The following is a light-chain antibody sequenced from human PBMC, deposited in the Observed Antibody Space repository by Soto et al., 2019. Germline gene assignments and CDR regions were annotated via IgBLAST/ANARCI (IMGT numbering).Light chain of an antibody. J-gene: IGKJ5*01. CDR1: QSVSSN. Sequence: IVLNQSASTLSVSPGERATLSCRASQSVSSNLAWHQQRNGQAPRLLIYGASTRATGVPARFSGGGYGTEFNLTITSLQSEDFAVYWCQQYNNWPLTFGPGTRLEIK. CDR2: GAS. V-gene: IGKV3D-15*01. CDR3: QQYNNWPLT.